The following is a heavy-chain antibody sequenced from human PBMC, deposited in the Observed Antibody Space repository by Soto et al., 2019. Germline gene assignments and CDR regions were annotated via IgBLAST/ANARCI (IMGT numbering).Heavy chain of an antibody. J-gene: IGHJ4*02. CDR3: TKVLGYCSGGNCFTFDY. CDR2: IKSKADGGTT. Sequence: GGSLRLSCAASGFHFSKAWMSWVRQVPGKGLEWVGRIKSKADGGTTDYAAPVKGRFTISSDDSSNTLYLQMNSLKTEDTAVYYCTKVLGYCSGGNCFTFDYWGQGAVVTVSS. V-gene: IGHV3-15*01. CDR1: GFHFSKAW. D-gene: IGHD2-15*01.